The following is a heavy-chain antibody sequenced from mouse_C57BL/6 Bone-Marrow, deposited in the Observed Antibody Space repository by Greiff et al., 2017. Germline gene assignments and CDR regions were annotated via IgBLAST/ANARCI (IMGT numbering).Heavy chain of an antibody. D-gene: IGHD2-4*01. CDR1: GYSITSGYY. V-gene: IGHV3-6*01. Sequence: EVKLQESGPGLVKPSQSLSLTCSVTGYSITSGYYWNWIRQFPGNKLEWMGYISYDGSNNYNPSLKNRISITRDTSKNQFFLKLNSVTTEDTATYYGARDGGLRLYYAMDYWGQGTSVTVSS. J-gene: IGHJ4*01. CDR3: ARDGGLRLYYAMDY. CDR2: ISYDGSN.